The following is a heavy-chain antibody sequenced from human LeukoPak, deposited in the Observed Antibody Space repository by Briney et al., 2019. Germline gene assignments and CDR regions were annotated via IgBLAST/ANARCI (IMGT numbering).Heavy chain of an antibody. J-gene: IGHJ4*02. CDR2: IYQSGST. CDR3: ARAGYGYSGYDWAFDY. CDR1: GGSISSGGYS. V-gene: IGHV4-30-2*01. Sequence: SETLSLTCAVSGGSISSGGYSWSWIRQPPGKGLEWIGYIYQSGSTYYNPSLKSRVTISVDRSKNQFSLKLSSVTAADTAVYYCARAGYGYSGYDWAFDYWGQGTLVTVSS. D-gene: IGHD5-12*01.